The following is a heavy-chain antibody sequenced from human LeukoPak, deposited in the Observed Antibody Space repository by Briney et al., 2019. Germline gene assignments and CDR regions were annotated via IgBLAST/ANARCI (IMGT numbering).Heavy chain of an antibody. D-gene: IGHD2-15*01. CDR3: ARVRVRYCSGGSCHFDY. CDR2: INPNSGGT. CDR1: GYTFTGYY. V-gene: IGHV1-2*02. J-gene: IGHJ4*02. Sequence: ASVTVSCKASGYTFTGYYMHWVRQAPGQGLEWMGWINPNSGGTNYAQKFQGRVTMTRDTSISTAYMELSRLRSDDTAVYYCARVRVRYCSGGSCHFDYWGQGTLVTVSS.